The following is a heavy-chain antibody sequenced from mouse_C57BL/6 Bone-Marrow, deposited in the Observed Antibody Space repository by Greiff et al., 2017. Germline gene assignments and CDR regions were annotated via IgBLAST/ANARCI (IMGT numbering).Heavy chain of an antibody. Sequence: QVQLLQSGAEFVKPGASVKLSCTASGYTFTSYCITWVQQRPGQGLAWVGDIYPGSGSTNYNEKFKSKATLSVDTSSSTAYMQLSSLTSEDSAVYYCARYDRAMDYWGQGTSVTVSS. CDR2: IYPGSGST. CDR3: ARYDRAMDY. V-gene: IGHV1-55*01. D-gene: IGHD2-3*01. J-gene: IGHJ4*01. CDR1: GYTFTSYC.